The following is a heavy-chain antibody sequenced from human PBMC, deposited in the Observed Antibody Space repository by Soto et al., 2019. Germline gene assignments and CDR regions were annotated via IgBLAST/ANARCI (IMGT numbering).Heavy chain of an antibody. CDR3: ATPVPAARFASEYYYGMDV. V-gene: IGHV5-10-1*01. CDR2: IDPSDSYT. CDR1: GYSFTSYW. J-gene: IGHJ6*02. D-gene: IGHD2-2*01. Sequence: PGESLKISCKGSGYSFTSYWISWVRQMPGKGLEWMGRIDPSDSYTNYSPSFQGHVTISADKSISTAYLQWSSLKASDTAMYYCATPVPAARFASEYYYGMDVWGQGTTVTVSS.